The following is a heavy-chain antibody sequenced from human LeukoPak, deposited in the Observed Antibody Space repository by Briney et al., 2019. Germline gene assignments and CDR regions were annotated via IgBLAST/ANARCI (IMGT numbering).Heavy chain of an antibody. CDR1: GYTFTSYA. Sequence: ASVKVSCKASGYTFTSYAMNWVRQAPGQGLEWMGWINPNSGGTNYAQKFQGRVTMTRDTSISTAYMELSRLRSDDTAVYYCASTGVEDYYYYMDVWGKGTTVTISS. J-gene: IGHJ6*03. CDR2: INPNSGGT. V-gene: IGHV1-2*02. D-gene: IGHD7-27*01. CDR3: ASTGVEDYYYYMDV.